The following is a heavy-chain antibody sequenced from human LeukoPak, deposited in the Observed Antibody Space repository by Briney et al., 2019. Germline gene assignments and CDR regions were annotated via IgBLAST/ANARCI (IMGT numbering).Heavy chain of an antibody. CDR3: AKDSISGYAALGY. D-gene: IGHD5-12*01. J-gene: IGHJ4*02. V-gene: IGHV3-23*01. CDR2: ISGSGGST. Sequence: GESLRLSCAASGFTFSSYAMSWVRQAPGKGLEWVSAISGSGGSTYYADSVKGRFTISRDNSKNTLYLQMNSLRAEDTALYYCAKDSISGYAALGYWGQGTLVTVSS. CDR1: GFTFSSYA.